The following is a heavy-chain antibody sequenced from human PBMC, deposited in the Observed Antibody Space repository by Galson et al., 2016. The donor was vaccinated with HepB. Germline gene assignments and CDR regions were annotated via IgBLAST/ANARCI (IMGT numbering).Heavy chain of an antibody. Sequence: TLSLTCPVSQGSISSGGYFWSWIRQHPGQGLEWVGYVYSSGSTYYNPSLKSRATISADTSKNIFSLSLTSVTAADTAVYYCSSEDSWDQGTLVTVSS. V-gene: IGHV4-31*03. J-gene: IGHJ4*02. CDR3: SSEDS. CDR2: VYSSGST. CDR1: QGSISSGGYF.